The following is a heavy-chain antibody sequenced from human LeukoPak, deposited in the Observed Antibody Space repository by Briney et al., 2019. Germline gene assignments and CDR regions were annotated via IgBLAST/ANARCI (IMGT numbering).Heavy chain of an antibody. V-gene: IGHV1-2*02. J-gene: IGHJ6*02. D-gene: IGHD6-6*01. CDR3: ARDEQLVGFYYGMDV. CDR1: GYTFTGYY. CDR2: INPNSGGT. Sequence: ASVKVSCKASGYTFTGYYMHWERQAPGQGLEWMGWINPNSGGTNYAQKFQGRVTMTRDTSISTAYMELSRLRSDDTAVYYCARDEQLVGFYYGMDVWGQGTTVTVSS.